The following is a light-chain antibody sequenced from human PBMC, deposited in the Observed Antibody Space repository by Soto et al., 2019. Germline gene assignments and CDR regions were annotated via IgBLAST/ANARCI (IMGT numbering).Light chain of an antibody. CDR1: SSNIGAGYD. CDR2: GNS. Sequence: QAVVTQPPSVSGAPGQRVTISCTGSSSNIGAGYDVHWYQQLPGTAPKLLIYGNSNRPSGVPDRFAGSKSGTSASLAITGLKAEDEADYYCQSYDRSLSGVVFGGGTK. CDR3: QSYDRSLSGVV. V-gene: IGLV1-40*01. J-gene: IGLJ2*01.